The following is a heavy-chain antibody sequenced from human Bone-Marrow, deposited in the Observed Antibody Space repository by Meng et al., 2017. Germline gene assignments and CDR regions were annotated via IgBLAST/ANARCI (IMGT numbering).Heavy chain of an antibody. D-gene: IGHD6-13*01. J-gene: IGHJ4*02. CDR1: AYTFTSYD. Sequence: QGQGAELWAEVKKAGYSVKVSCKASAYTFTSYDINWVRQATGQGLEWMGWMNPNSGNTGYAQRFQGRVTMTGDTSISTAYMELSGLRSDDTAMYYCARDEDISAAGKLFGDYWGQGTLVTVSS. V-gene: IGHV1-8*01. CDR3: ARDEDISAAGKLFGDY. CDR2: MNPNSGNT.